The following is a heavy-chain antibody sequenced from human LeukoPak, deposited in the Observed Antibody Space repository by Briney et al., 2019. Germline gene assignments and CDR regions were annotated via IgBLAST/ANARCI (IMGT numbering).Heavy chain of an antibody. D-gene: IGHD1-26*01. Sequence: ASVKVSCKASGYTFTGYYMHWVRQAPGQGLEWMGWLNPNTGGTNYAQKLQGRVTMTRDTSISTAYMELSRLRSDDTAVYYCARVSGGELLDYFDYWGQGTLVTVSS. CDR2: LNPNTGGT. J-gene: IGHJ4*02. V-gene: IGHV1-2*02. CDR1: GYTFTGYY. CDR3: ARVSGGELLDYFDY.